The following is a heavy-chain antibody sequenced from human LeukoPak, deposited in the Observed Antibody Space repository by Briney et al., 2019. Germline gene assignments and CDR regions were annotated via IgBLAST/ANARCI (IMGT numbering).Heavy chain of an antibody. D-gene: IGHD3-9*01. CDR3: ARDERGTGYIHY. J-gene: IGHJ4*02. CDR2: IHISGTT. V-gene: IGHV4-4*07. Sequence: SETLSLTCTVSGGSISNYYLSWIRQPAGKGLEWIGRIHISGTTNYNPSLKSRVTMSLDTSKNQLSLRLSSVTAADTAVYYCARDERGTGYIHYWDQGTLFTVSS. CDR1: GGSISNYY.